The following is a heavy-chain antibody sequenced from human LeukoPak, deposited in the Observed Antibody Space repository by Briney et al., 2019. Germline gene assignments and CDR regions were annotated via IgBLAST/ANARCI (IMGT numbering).Heavy chain of an antibody. Sequence: ASVKASCKASGYTFANYGISWVRQAPGQGLEWIAWISAYNGNTNYALKLRGRFTMTTDTSTSTAYLELRSLRSDDTALYYCARDDKRHCSGGSCPAYFDYWGQGTLVTVSS. CDR2: ISAYNGNT. CDR3: ARDDKRHCSGGSCPAYFDY. CDR1: GYTFANYG. V-gene: IGHV1-18*01. D-gene: IGHD2-15*01. J-gene: IGHJ4*02.